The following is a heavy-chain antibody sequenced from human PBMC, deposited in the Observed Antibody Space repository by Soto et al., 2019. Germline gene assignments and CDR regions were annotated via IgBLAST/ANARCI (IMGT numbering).Heavy chain of an antibody. CDR1: GGSFSGYY. CDR3: ASARFGDSSGYYYYPYYCDY. Sequence: SETLSLTCAVYGGSFSGYYWSWIRQPPGKGLEWIGEINHSGSTNYNPSLKSRVTISVDTSKNQFSRKLSSVTAADTAVYYCASARFGDSSGYYYYPYYCDYWGQGTLVTVSS. D-gene: IGHD3-22*01. V-gene: IGHV4-34*01. CDR2: INHSGST. J-gene: IGHJ4*02.